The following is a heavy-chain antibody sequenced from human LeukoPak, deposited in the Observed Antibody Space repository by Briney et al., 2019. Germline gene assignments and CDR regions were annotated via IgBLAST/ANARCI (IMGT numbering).Heavy chain of an antibody. D-gene: IGHD3-22*01. CDR1: GGSISSYY. CDR3: ARLSSPNYYDSSGYSD. J-gene: IGHJ4*02. CDR2: IYYSGST. Sequence: SETLSLTCTVSGGSISSYYWSWIRQPPGKGLEWIGYIYYSGSTNYNPSLKSRVTISVDTSKNQFSLKLSSVTAADTAVYYCARLSSPNYYDSSGYSDWGQGTLVTVSS. V-gene: IGHV4-59*01.